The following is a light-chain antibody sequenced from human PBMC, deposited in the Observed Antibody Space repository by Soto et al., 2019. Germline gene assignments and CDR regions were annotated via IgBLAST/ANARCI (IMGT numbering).Light chain of an antibody. V-gene: IGKV1-5*01. Sequence: DIQMTQSPSTLSASVGDRVTITCRASQSVSHWLAWYQQKPGKAPKALIYDASTLETGVPSRFSGSGSGTDFTLTISSLQPDDFATYYCQQYNSYQYPFGQGTKLELK. J-gene: IGKJ2*01. CDR2: DAS. CDR1: QSVSHW. CDR3: QQYNSYQYP.